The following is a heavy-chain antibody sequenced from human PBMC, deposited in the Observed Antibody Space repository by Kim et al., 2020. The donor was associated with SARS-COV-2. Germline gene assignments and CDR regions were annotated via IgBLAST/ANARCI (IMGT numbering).Heavy chain of an antibody. CDR1: GGSISSGGYY. D-gene: IGHD3-9*01. CDR2: IYYSGST. CDR3: ARGCYDILTGYSKYNWFDP. Sequence: SETLSLTCTVSGGSISSGGYYWSWIRQHPGKGLEWIGYIYYSGSTYYNPSLKSRVTISVDTSKNQFSLKLSSVTAADTAVYYCARGCYDILTGYSKYNWFDPWGQGTLVTVSS. V-gene: IGHV4-31*03. J-gene: IGHJ5*02.